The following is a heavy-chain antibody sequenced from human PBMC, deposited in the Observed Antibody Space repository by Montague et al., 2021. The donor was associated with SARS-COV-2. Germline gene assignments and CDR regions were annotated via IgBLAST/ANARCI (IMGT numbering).Heavy chain of an antibody. D-gene: IGHD2-15*01. J-gene: IGHJ4*02. CDR1: GGSISSYY. CDR2: IYYSGSS. CDR3: ASPGGYCSGGSCYYVY. Sequence: SETLSLTYTVSGGSISSYYWSWIRQPPRKGLEWIGYIYYSGSSNYNPSLKSRVTISIDTSKNQFSLNLNSVTAADGAVYYCASPGGYCSGGSCYYVYWGQGTLVTVSS. V-gene: IGHV4-59*01.